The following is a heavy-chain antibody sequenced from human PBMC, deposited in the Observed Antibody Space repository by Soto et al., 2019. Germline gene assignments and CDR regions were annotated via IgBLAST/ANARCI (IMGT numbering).Heavy chain of an antibody. V-gene: IGHV5-51*01. CDR3: ASPSRGYSYANYGMDV. D-gene: IGHD5-18*01. CDR2: IYPGDSDT. Sequence: PGESLKISCKGSGYSFTNYWIGWVRQMPGKGLEWMGIIYPGDSDTRYGPSFQGQVTISADKSISTAYLQWSSLKASDTAMYYCASPSRGYSYANYGMDVWGQGTTVTVSS. CDR1: GYSFTNYW. J-gene: IGHJ6*02.